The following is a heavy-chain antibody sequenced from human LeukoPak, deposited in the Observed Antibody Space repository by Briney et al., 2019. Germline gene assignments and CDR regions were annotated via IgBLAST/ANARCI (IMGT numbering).Heavy chain of an antibody. J-gene: IGHJ4*02. Sequence: SQTLSLTCTVSGGSISSGSYYWRWIRQPAGKGLEWIGRIYTSGSTNYNPSLKSRVTISVDTSKNQFSLKLSSVTAADTAVYYCSREQEITIFGVVTTNFDYWGQGTLVTVSS. V-gene: IGHV4-61*02. CDR2: IYTSGST. CDR3: SREQEITIFGVVTTNFDY. D-gene: IGHD3-3*01. CDR1: GGSISSGSYY.